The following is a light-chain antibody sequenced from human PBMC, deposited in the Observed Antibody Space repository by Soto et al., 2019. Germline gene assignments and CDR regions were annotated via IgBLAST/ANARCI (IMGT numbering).Light chain of an antibody. CDR2: EVT. J-gene: IGLJ3*02. V-gene: IGLV2-23*02. CDR1: SSDIGTYNL. CDR3: CSFSPNTRV. Sequence: QSVLTQPASVSGSPGQPITISCTGTSSDIGTYNLVSWYQQHPGKAPKLIIYEVTKRPPGVSNRFSGSKSGNTASLTISGLHAEDEAEYYCCSFSPNTRVFAGGNQVTVL.